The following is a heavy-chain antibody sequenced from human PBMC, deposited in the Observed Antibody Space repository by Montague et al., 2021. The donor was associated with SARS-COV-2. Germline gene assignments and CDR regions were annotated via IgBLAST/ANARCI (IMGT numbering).Heavy chain of an antibody. D-gene: IGHD2-2*01. CDR1: GGSVTSGDYY. Sequence: SETLSLTCTASGGSVTSGDYYWTWIRQPPGKGLEWIGYIYNTGRTNYXXXLKSRVTISMDTSKNQFSLKVDSVSAADTAVYYCATEMPAYDVFDIWGQGTMVTVSS. CDR2: IYNTGRT. V-gene: IGHV4-61*08. CDR3: ATEMPAYDVFDI. J-gene: IGHJ3*02.